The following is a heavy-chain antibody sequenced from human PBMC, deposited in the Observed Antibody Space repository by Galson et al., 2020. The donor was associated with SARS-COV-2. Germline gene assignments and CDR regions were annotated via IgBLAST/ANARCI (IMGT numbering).Heavy chain of an antibody. J-gene: IGHJ6*02. Sequence: GASVKVSCKASGYTFTNYGFSWVRQAPGQGLEWMGWISAYNDVTNYAHHLQDRVTMTTDTSTNTAYMELRSLRSDDTAVYYCARTDSTSPYYSDAMDVWGQGTTVTVSS. CDR1: GYTFTNYG. V-gene: IGHV1-18*01. CDR3: ARTDSTSPYYSDAMDV. D-gene: IGHD2-8*01. CDR2: ISAYNDVT.